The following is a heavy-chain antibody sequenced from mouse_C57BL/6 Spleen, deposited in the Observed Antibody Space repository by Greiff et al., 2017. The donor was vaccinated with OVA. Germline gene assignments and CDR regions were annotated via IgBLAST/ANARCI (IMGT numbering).Heavy chain of an antibody. CDR3: ARETTTVVARYFDV. CDR2: ISDGGSYT. J-gene: IGHJ1*03. D-gene: IGHD1-1*01. Sequence: EVKVVESGGGLVKPGGSLKLSCAASGFTFSSYAMSWVRQTPEKRLEWVATISDGGSYTYYPDNVKGRFTISRDNAKNNLYLQMSQLKSEDTAMYYCARETTTVVARYFDVWGTGTTVTVSS. V-gene: IGHV5-4*01. CDR1: GFTFSSYA.